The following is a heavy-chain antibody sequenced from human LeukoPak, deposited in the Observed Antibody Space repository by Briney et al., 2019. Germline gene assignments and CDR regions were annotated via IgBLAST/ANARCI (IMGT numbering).Heavy chain of an antibody. J-gene: IGHJ5*02. Sequence: SETLSLTCAVYGGSFSGYYWSWIRQPPGKGLEWIGEINHSGSTNYNPSLKSRVTISVDTSKNQFSLRLSSVTAADTAVYYCARDDIAAAGSFDPWGQGTLVTVSS. CDR3: ARDDIAAAGSFDP. V-gene: IGHV4-34*01. CDR1: GGSFSGYY. CDR2: INHSGST. D-gene: IGHD6-13*01.